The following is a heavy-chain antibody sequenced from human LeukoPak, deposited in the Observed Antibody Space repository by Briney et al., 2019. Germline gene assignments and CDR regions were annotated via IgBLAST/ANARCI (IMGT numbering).Heavy chain of an antibody. J-gene: IGHJ4*02. D-gene: IGHD3-22*01. V-gene: IGHV3-23*01. Sequence: PGGSLRLSCAASEFTFSSYAMSWVRQAPGKGLEWVSTISGSGINTYYADSVRGRFTISRDNSKNTLNLQMNRLRDEDTAVYYCAKEMRDYYDTSGLYFDYWGLGTLVTVSS. CDR2: ISGSGINT. CDR1: EFTFSSYA. CDR3: AKEMRDYYDTSGLYFDY.